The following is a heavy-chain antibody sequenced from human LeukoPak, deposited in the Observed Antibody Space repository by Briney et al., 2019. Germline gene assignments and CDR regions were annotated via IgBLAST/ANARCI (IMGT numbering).Heavy chain of an antibody. Sequence: SETLSLTCTVSGGSISSYYWSWIRQPPGKGLEWIGEIYHSGSTNYNPSLKSRVTISVDKSKNQFSLKLNSVIAADTAVYYCGREGSSGPVDYWGQGTLVTVSS. CDR3: GREGSSGPVDY. J-gene: IGHJ4*02. CDR1: GGSISSYY. D-gene: IGHD6-19*01. CDR2: IYHSGST. V-gene: IGHV4-59*12.